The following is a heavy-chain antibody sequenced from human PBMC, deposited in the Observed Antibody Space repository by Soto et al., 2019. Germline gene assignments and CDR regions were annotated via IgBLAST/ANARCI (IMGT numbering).Heavy chain of an antibody. CDR1: EGTFSSYA. V-gene: IGHV1-69*05. Sequence: ASVNVSCKASEGTFSSYAISCVRQAPGQGVEWMGGITTIFGTANNAQKFQGRVTMATDTATSTAYMELRSLRSDDTAVYYCARDEDAAMPHFFDYWGQGTPVTVSS. J-gene: IGHJ4*02. D-gene: IGHD5-18*01. CDR3: ARDEDAAMPHFFDY. CDR2: ITTIFGTA.